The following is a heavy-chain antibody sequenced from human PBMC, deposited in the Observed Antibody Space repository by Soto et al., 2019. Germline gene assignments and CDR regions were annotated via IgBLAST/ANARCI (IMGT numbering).Heavy chain of an antibody. Sequence: QVQLVQSGAEVTEPGASVKLSCKTSGYTFSTYGLTWVRQAPGHGLEWMGWTVATTGSTIYAQDFQGRVTVTTDRSTNTGYLELKSLTSDDTALYYCARVAGYGSGSRHFDSWGQGTLVTVSS. J-gene: IGHJ4*02. CDR1: GYTFSTYG. CDR3: ARVAGYGSGSRHFDS. V-gene: IGHV1-18*01. D-gene: IGHD3-10*01. CDR2: TVATTGST.